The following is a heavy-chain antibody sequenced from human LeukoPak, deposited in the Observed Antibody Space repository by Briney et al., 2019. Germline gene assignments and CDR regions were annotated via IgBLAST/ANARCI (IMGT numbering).Heavy chain of an antibody. V-gene: IGHV3-30*02. CDR2: IRYDGSNK. D-gene: IGHD5-24*01. Sequence: GGSLRLSCAASGFTFSSYGIHWVRQAPGKGLEWVAFIRYDGSNKYYTDSVKGRFTISTDKSKNTLYLQMNSLRTEDTAVYYCARSWRWLQWGRGSAFDYWGQGTLVTVSS. J-gene: IGHJ4*02. CDR1: GFTFSSYG. CDR3: ARSWRWLQWGRGSAFDY.